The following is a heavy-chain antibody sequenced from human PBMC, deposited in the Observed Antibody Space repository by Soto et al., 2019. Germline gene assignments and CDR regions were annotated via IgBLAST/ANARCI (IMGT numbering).Heavy chain of an antibody. CDR3: AADVGGYIYGLASH. CDR2: IKQDGSEK. CDR1: GFSFSNYW. J-gene: IGHJ4*02. V-gene: IGHV3-7*03. D-gene: IGHD4-17*01. Sequence: GGSLRLSCAASGFSFSNYWMNWVRQAPGKGLEWLANIKQDGSEKYYVDSVKGRFTISRDNTKNSLYLQMSSVRPEDTAVYYCAADVGGYIYGLASHWGPGTLVTVSS.